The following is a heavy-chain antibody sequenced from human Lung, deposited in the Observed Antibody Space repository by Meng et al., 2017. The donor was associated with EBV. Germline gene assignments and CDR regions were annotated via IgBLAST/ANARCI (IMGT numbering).Heavy chain of an antibody. V-gene: IGHV4-31*03. D-gene: IGHD6-19*01. J-gene: IGHJ4*02. CDR3: ARVSSGWDYFDY. Sequence: VHVCDSGPGSFTTPTTRSPPFTVPGGPFRMGCSSWTWSRQHPGKGLEWFGHIYYSGSTFYNPSLKRRVIISIDTSKNQFSLNLRSVTAADTAVYYCARVSSGWDYFDYWGQGTLVTVSS. CDR1: GGPFRMGCSS. CDR2: IYYSGST.